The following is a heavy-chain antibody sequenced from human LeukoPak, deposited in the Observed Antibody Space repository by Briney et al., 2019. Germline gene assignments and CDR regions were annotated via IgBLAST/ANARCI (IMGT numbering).Heavy chain of an antibody. CDR3: ATSRLGLWYGDYYMDV. D-gene: IGHD3-10*01. Sequence: GGSLRLSCAASGFTFSSYGMHWVRQAPGKGLEWVAVISYDGSNKYYADSVKGRFIISRDNSKNTLYLQMNSLRAEDTAVYYCATSRLGLWYGDYYMDVWGKGTTVTVSS. J-gene: IGHJ6*03. CDR2: ISYDGSNK. CDR1: GFTFSSYG. V-gene: IGHV3-30*03.